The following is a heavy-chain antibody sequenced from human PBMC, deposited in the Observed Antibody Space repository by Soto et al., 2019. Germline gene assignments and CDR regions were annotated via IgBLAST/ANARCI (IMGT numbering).Heavy chain of an antibody. J-gene: IGHJ4*02. CDR1: GYTFTSYG. V-gene: IGHV1-18*04. Sequence: ASVKVSCKASGYTFTSYGISWLRQAAGRELDGMGWISAYNGNTNYAQKLQGRVTMTTDTSTSTAYMELRSLRSDDTAVYYCARVGYCSGGSCYPFDYWGQGTLVTVSS. CDR3: ARVGYCSGGSCYPFDY. CDR2: ISAYNGNT. D-gene: IGHD2-15*01.